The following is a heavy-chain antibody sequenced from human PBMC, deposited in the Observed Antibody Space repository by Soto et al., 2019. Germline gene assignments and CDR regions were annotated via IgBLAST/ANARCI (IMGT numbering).Heavy chain of an antibody. CDR1: GGSISSGDYY. Sequence: QVQLQESGPGLVKPSQTLSLTCTVSGGSISSGDYYWSWIRQPPGKGLEWIGYIYYSGSTFYNPSLKSRVTISVDPSKNQFPLKLSSVTAADTAVYYCARERPDGARLDPWGQGTLVTVSS. V-gene: IGHV4-30-4*01. J-gene: IGHJ5*02. CDR3: ARERPDGARLDP. CDR2: IYYSGST. D-gene: IGHD6-6*01.